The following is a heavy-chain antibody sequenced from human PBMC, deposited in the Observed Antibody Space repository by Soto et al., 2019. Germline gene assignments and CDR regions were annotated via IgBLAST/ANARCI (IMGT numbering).Heavy chain of an antibody. D-gene: IGHD2-15*01. Sequence: GTSVKVSCKASGYTFTSYAMHWVRQAPGQRLEWMGWINAGNGNTKYSQKFQGRVTITRDTSASTAYMELSSLRSEDTAVYYCARAHTGYCSGGSCYSWYFQHWGQGTLVTVSS. CDR1: GYTFTSYA. J-gene: IGHJ1*01. CDR2: INAGNGNT. CDR3: ARAHTGYCSGGSCYSWYFQH. V-gene: IGHV1-3*01.